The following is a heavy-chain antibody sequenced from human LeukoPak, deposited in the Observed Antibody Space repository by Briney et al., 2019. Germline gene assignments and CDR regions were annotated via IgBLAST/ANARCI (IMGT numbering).Heavy chain of an antibody. D-gene: IGHD3-10*01. CDR2: ISGFNGNT. CDR1: GYIFTNYG. V-gene: IGHV1-18*01. J-gene: IGHJ4*02. CDR3: ARDLAHFGSGSPPSV. Sequence: ASVKVSCKASGYIFTNYGISWVRQAPGQGLEWMGWISGFNGNTNYAQKVQGRVTMTTETSTGIAYMELRSLRSDDTAVYYCARDLAHFGSGSPPSVWGQGTLVTVSS.